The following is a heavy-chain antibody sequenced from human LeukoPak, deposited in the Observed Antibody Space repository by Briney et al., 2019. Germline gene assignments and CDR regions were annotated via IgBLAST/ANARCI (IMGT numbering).Heavy chain of an antibody. CDR1: GYPFTGYY. Sequence: GASVKVSSKASGYPFTGYYIHWVRQAPGQGLEWMGWINSNNGDTDYAQKFQGRVTMTEDTSTDTAYMELSSLKSEDTAMYYCATIPMVRGIIVDYWGQGTLIAVSS. CDR3: ATIPMVRGIIVDY. J-gene: IGHJ4*02. CDR2: INSNNGDT. D-gene: IGHD3-10*01. V-gene: IGHV1-2*02.